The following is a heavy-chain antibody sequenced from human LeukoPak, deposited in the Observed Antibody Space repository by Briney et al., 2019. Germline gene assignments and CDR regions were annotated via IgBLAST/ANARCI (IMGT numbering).Heavy chain of an antibody. CDR3: ARAWHRSSEVPDI. CDR1: GGSISSGGYY. CDR2: TYHSGST. D-gene: IGHD2-15*01. J-gene: IGHJ3*02. Sequence: SQTLSLTCTVSGGSISSGGYYWSWIRQPPGKGLEWIGYTYHSGSTYYNPSLKSRVTISVDRSKNQFSLKLSSVTAADTAVYYCARAWHRSSEVPDIWGQGTMVTVSS. V-gene: IGHV4-30-2*01.